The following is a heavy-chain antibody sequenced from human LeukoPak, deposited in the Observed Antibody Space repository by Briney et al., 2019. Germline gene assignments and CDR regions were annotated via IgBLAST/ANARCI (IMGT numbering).Heavy chain of an antibody. CDR1: GVSISSYY. Sequence: SETLSLTCTVSGVSISSYYGGWIRQPPGKGLEWIGYIYYTGSTNCNPSLRSRVTISVDSSKNQFSLKVNSVTAADTAVYYCARGDYFGSGLGDWGQGTLVTVSS. CDR2: IYYTGST. D-gene: IGHD3-10*01. J-gene: IGHJ4*02. CDR3: ARGDYFGSGLGD. V-gene: IGHV4-59*01.